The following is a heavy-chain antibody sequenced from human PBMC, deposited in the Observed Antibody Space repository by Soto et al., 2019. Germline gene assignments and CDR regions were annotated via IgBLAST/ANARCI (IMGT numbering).Heavy chain of an antibody. CDR3: ARLRWPGAFGVVIIPVPSRAWFDP. D-gene: IGHD3-3*01. Sequence: GASVKVSCKASGYTFTSYGISWVRQAPGQGLEWMGWISAYNGNTNYAQKLQGRVTMTTDTSTSTAYMELRSLRSDDTAVYYCARLRWPGAFGVVIIPVPSRAWFDPWGQGTLVTVSS. V-gene: IGHV1-18*01. J-gene: IGHJ5*02. CDR2: ISAYNGNT. CDR1: GYTFTSYG.